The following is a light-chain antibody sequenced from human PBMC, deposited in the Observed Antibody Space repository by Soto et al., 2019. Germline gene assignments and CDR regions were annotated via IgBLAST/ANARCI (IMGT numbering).Light chain of an antibody. CDR2: GAS. CDR1: QSVGSK. CDR3: PQYNSWPPT. J-gene: IGKJ4*01. Sequence: EIVMTQSPATLSVSPGERVTLSCRPSQSVGSKLAWYQQKPGQPPRLLIHGASTRATGVPARFRGSGSGTEFTLPISSLQSEDPALYYCPQYNSWPPTFGGGTKVEI. V-gene: IGKV3-15*01.